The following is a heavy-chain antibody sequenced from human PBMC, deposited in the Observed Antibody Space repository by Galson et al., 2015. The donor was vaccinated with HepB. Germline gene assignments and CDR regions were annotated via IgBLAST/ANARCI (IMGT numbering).Heavy chain of an antibody. Sequence: SLRLPCGASGFTFSNAWMSWVRQAPGKGLEWVGRIKSKTDGGTTDYAAPVKGRFTISRDDSKNTLYLQMNSLKTEDTAVYYCTTPHPYYDFWSGPFDYWGQGTLFTVSS. CDR1: GFTFSNAW. V-gene: IGHV3-15*01. D-gene: IGHD3-3*01. CDR2: IKSKTDGGTT. J-gene: IGHJ4*02. CDR3: TTPHPYYDFWSGPFDY.